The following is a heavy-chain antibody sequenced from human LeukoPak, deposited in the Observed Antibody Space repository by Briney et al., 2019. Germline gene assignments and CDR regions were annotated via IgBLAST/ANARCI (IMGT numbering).Heavy chain of an antibody. J-gene: IGHJ6*04. CDR1: GGSISSSSYY. V-gene: IGHV4-39*07. CDR3: ATRGDYGDYWSV. Sequence: SETLSLTCTVSGGSISSSSYYWGWIRQPPGEGLEWNGRNYYSGSTYYNPSLKSRVTISVHTSKKQFYLKLSSETAADTAVYYCATRGDYGDYWSVWRKGTTVTVSS. CDR2: NYYSGST. D-gene: IGHD4-17*01.